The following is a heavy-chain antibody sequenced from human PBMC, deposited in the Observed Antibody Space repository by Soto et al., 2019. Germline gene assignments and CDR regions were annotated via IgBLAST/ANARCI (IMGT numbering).Heavy chain of an antibody. V-gene: IGHV5-10-1*01. CDR1: GYTFTNYW. D-gene: IGHD2-2*01. CDR2: IDPSDSYS. CDR3: VRHCSSSKCLEGGWFDP. J-gene: IGHJ5*02. Sequence: PGESLKISCQGSGYTFTNYWISWVRQMPGKGLEWMGRIDPSDSYSNYSPSFQGHVTISSDKSISTAYLQWSSLKASDTAIYYCVRHCSSSKCLEGGWFDPWGPGTLVTVSS.